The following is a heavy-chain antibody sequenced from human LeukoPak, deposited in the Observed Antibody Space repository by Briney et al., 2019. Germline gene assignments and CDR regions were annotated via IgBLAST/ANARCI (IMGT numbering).Heavy chain of an antibody. CDR2: INPNSGGT. CDR1: GYIFTDYY. D-gene: IGHD2-2*01. J-gene: IGHJ4*02. V-gene: IGHV1-2*06. CDR3: AIRSTSCYCFDY. Sequence: ASVKVSCKASGYIFTDYYMHWVRQAPGQELGWMGRINPNSGGTNYAQKFQGRVTMTRDTSISTAYTELSSLRSEDTAVYYCAIRSTSCYCFDYWGQGTLVTVSS.